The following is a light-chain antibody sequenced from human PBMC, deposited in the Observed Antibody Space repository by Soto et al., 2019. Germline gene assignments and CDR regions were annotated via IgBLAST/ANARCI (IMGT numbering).Light chain of an antibody. CDR2: GAS. CDR1: QSVSSN. Sequence: EIVMTQSPATLSVSPGERATLSCRASQSVSSNLAWYQQKPGQAPRLLIYGASTRATGIPARFSGSGSGTEFTLTISSLQSEDFAVYYRQRYNNLWTFGQGTKVEIK. J-gene: IGKJ1*01. CDR3: QRYNNLWT. V-gene: IGKV3-15*01.